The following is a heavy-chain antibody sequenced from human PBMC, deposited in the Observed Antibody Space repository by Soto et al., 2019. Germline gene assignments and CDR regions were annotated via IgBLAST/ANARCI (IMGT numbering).Heavy chain of an antibody. CDR3: ARDGGDYWYFQH. D-gene: IGHD4-17*01. V-gene: IGHV3-11*01. Sequence: RVSWAAAGGNIIDYDRSWIRKAPGKGLEWVSYISSSGSTIYYADSVKGRFTISRDNAKNSLYLQMNSLRAEDTAVYYCARDGGDYWYFQHWGQGTLVTVSS. CDR1: GGNIIDYD. J-gene: IGHJ1*01. CDR2: ISSSGSTI.